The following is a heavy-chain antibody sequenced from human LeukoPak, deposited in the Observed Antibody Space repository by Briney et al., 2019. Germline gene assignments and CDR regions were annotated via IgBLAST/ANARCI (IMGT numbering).Heavy chain of an antibody. V-gene: IGHV4-59*08. CDR1: GGSISSYY. CDR3: ARPHSSGWYGAFDI. D-gene: IGHD6-19*01. J-gene: IGHJ3*02. CDR2: IYYSGTT. Sequence: SETLSLTCTVSGGSISSYYWSWIRQPPGKGLEWIGYIYYSGTTNYNPSLKSRVTISVDRSKNQFSLKLSSVTAADTAVYYCARPHSSGWYGAFDIWGQGTMVTVSS.